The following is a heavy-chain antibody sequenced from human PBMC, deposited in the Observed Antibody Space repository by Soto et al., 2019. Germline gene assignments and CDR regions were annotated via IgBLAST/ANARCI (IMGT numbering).Heavy chain of an antibody. CDR3: ARGRGGLDY. V-gene: IGHV3-7*01. CDR1: GFTFSNNW. D-gene: IGHD3-10*01. Sequence: LRLSCAASGFTFSNNWMSWVRQAPGKGLEWVANINLDGSEKNYVDSVKGRFTISRDNTKNSMYLQMNSLKAEDTALYFCARGRGGLDYWGQGTLVTVSS. J-gene: IGHJ4*02. CDR2: INLDGSEK.